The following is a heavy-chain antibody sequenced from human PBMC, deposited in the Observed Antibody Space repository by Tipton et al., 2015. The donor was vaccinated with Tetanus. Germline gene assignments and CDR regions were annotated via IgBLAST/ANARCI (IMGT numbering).Heavy chain of an antibody. J-gene: IGHJ4*02. Sequence: QLVQSGAEMKKPGSSVKVSCEASGGTFTNYALSWVRQAPGQGLEWVGGITPIFGTTNSAPKFQGRVTITADESTNTAYMELRSLRSDDTAVYYCARGGTMDYWGQGTLVTVSA. CDR3: ARGGTMDY. V-gene: IGHV1-69*01. D-gene: IGHD1-1*01. CDR2: ITPIFGTT. CDR1: GGTFTNYA.